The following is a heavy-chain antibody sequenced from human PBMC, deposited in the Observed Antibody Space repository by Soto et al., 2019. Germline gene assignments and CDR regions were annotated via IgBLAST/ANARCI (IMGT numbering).Heavy chain of an antibody. CDR3: AGHLGEGTHDC. Sequence: PGGSLRRSCAGSGFNVSTNYMSWVRQAPGKGLEWLSIIYTSGDAYYIRPVEGRFTISIDKSANTLHLQMNSLRVEDTAIYYCAGHLGEGTHDCWVQGTLVTVSS. V-gene: IGHV3-53*01. CDR1: GFNVSTNY. CDR2: IYTSGDA. D-gene: IGHD1-1*01. J-gene: IGHJ4*02.